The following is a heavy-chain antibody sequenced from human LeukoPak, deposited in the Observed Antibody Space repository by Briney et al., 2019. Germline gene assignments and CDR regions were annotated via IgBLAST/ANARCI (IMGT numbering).Heavy chain of an antibody. V-gene: IGHV3-21*01. CDR3: ARAVVAAFDY. CDR2: ISSSSSYI. J-gene: IGHJ4*02. CDR1: GFTFSSYS. D-gene: IGHD2-15*01. Sequence: SGGSLRLSCAASGFTFSSYSMNWVRQAPGKGLEGVSSISSSSSYIYYADSVKGRFTISRDNSKNTLYLQMNSLRAEDTAVYYCARAVVAAFDYWGQGTLVTVSS.